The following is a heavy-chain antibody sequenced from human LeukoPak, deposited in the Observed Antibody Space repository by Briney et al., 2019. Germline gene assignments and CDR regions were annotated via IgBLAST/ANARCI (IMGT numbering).Heavy chain of an antibody. CDR2: IYYSGST. CDR1: GGSISSYY. V-gene: IGHV4-59*08. J-gene: IGHJ5*02. CDR3: ARSPKDIVAVPAALGWFDP. Sequence: PSETLSLTCTVSGGSISSYYWSWIRQPPGKGLEWIGYIYYSGSTYYNPSLKSRVTISVDTSKNQFSLKLSSVTAADTAVYYCARSPKDIVAVPAALGWFDPWGQGTLVTVSS. D-gene: IGHD2-2*01.